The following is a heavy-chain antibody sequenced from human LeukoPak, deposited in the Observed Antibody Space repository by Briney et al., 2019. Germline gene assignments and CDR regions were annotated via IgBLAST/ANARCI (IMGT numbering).Heavy chain of an antibody. J-gene: IGHJ4*02. CDR3: VYHSGNY. Sequence: GGSLRLSCAASGFTFDDYAMSWVRQAPGKGLEWVSSISGGTTYYADSVKGRFTISRDNSKNTVSLQMNSLRAEDTDCAKSVYHSGNYWGQGTLVTVSS. CDR1: GFTFDDYA. D-gene: IGHD3-10*01. CDR2: ISGGTT. V-gene: IGHV3-23*01.